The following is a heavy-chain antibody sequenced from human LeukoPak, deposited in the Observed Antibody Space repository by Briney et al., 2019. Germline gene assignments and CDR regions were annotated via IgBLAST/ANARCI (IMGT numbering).Heavy chain of an antibody. CDR3: ARGSCSGGSCYSGTYYYGMDV. J-gene: IGHJ6*02. CDR1: GGSISSGDYY. V-gene: IGHV4-30-4*01. Sequence: SETLSLTCTVSGGSISSGDYYWSWIRQPPGKGLEWIGHIYYSGSTYYNPSLKSRVTISVDTSENQFSLKLSSVTAADTAVYYCARGSCSGGSCYSGTYYYGMDVWGQGTTVTVSS. CDR2: IYYSGST. D-gene: IGHD2-15*01.